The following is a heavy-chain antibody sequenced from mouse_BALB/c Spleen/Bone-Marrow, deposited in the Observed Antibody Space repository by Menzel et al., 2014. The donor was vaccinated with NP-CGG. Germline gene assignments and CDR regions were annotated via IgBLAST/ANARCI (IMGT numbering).Heavy chain of an antibody. CDR1: GFDFSGYW. CDR2: INPDSSTI. D-gene: IGHD1-2*01. J-gene: IGHJ3*01. Sequence: EVKLMESGGGLVQPGGSLKLSCAASGFDFSGYWMSWVRQAPGKGLEWIGEINPDSSTINYTPSLKDKFIISRDNAKNTLYLQKSKVRSEDTALYYCTRLHYYGYSAYWGQGTLVTVST. CDR3: TRLHYYGYSAY. V-gene: IGHV4-1*02.